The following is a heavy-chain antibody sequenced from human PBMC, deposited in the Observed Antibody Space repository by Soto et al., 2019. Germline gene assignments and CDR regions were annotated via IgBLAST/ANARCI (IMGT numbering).Heavy chain of an antibody. CDR1: GFTFDDYA. V-gene: IGHV3-9*01. D-gene: IGHD4-17*01. Sequence: GGSLRLSCAASGFTFDDYAMHWVRQAPGKGLEWVSGISWNSGSIGYADSVKGRFTISRDNAKNSLYLQMNSLRAEDTALYYCAKDNWGDYHAFDIWGQGTMVTVSS. J-gene: IGHJ3*02. CDR3: AKDNWGDYHAFDI. CDR2: ISWNSGSI.